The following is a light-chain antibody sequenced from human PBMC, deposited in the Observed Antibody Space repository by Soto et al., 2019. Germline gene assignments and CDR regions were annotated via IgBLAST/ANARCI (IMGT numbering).Light chain of an antibody. Sequence: IVLTQSPGTLSLSPLGRATLSCMASQSVSNNYLAWYQQKPGQAPRLLIYGASSRATGIPDRFSGGGSGTDFTLTISRLEPEDFAVYYCQQFSSYPLTFGGGTKVDIK. CDR3: QQFSSYPLT. CDR1: QSVSNNY. V-gene: IGKV3-20*01. CDR2: GAS. J-gene: IGKJ4*01.